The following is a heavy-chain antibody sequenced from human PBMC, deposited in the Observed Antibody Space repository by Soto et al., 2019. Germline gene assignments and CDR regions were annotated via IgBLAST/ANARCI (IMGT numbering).Heavy chain of an antibody. J-gene: IGHJ5*02. CDR1: GGSVSSGSYY. CDR2: IYYSGST. D-gene: IGHD6-6*01. CDR3: ARGTALPDWFDP. Sequence: SETLSLTCTVSGGSVSSGSYYWSWIRQPPGKGLGWIGYIYYSGSTNYNPSLKSRVTISVDTSKNQFSLKLSSVTAADTAVYYCARGTALPDWFDPWGQGTLVTVSS. V-gene: IGHV4-61*01.